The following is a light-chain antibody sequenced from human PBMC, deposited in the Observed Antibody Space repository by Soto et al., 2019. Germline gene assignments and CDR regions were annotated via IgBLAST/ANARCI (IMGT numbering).Light chain of an antibody. CDR1: SSDVGGYNY. CDR2: EVS. CDR3: GSYTSSSTYV. V-gene: IGLV2-14*01. Sequence: QSALAQPASVSGSPGQSITLSCTGTSSDVGGYNYVSWYQQPPGKAPKLIIYEVSNRPSGVSNRFSGSKSGNTASLTISGLQAEDEADYYCGSYTSSSTYVFGTGTKVTVL. J-gene: IGLJ1*01.